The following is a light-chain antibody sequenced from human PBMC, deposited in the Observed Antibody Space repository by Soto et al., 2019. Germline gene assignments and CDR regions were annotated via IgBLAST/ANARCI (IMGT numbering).Light chain of an antibody. CDR3: RSYTSSSTNVV. J-gene: IGLJ2*01. Sequence: QSALTQPASVSGSPGQSITISCTGTSSDVGGYNYVSWYQQHPGKAPKLMIYDVSNRPSGVSNRFSGSKSGNTASLTISGYRAEDEADYYCRSYTSSSTNVVFGGGTK. CDR2: DVS. V-gene: IGLV2-14*01. CDR1: SSDVGGYNY.